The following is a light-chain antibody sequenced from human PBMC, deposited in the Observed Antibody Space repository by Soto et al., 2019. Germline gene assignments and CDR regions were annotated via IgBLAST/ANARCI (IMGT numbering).Light chain of an antibody. V-gene: IGLV2-14*03. CDR1: SSDVGGYNY. CDR2: DVS. CDR3: SSYTSSHTYV. Sequence: QSALTQPASVSGSPSQSITISCTGTSSDVGGYNYVSWYQLHPGKAPKLMIYDVSNRPSGVSDRFSGSKSGNTASLTISGLQAEDEAEYYCSSYTSSHTYVFGTGTKLTVL. J-gene: IGLJ1*01.